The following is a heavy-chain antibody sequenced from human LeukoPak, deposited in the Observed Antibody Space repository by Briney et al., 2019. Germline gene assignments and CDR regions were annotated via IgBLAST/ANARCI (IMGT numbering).Heavy chain of an antibody. CDR1: GYSFTSYW. V-gene: IGHV5-51*01. J-gene: IGHJ4*02. CDR3: ARAGTSSGWSPYFDY. D-gene: IGHD6-19*01. Sequence: GESLKISCKGSGYSFTSYWIGWVRQMPGKGLEWMGIIYPGDSDTRHSPSFQGQVTISADKSISTAYLQWSSLKASDTAMYYCARAGTSSGWSPYFDYWGQGTLVTVSS. CDR2: IYPGDSDT.